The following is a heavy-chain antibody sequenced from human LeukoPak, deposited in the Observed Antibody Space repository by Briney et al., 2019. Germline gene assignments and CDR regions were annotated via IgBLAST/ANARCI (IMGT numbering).Heavy chain of an antibody. D-gene: IGHD6-19*01. CDR2: INHSGST. J-gene: IGHJ5*02. V-gene: IGHV4-34*01. CDR3: ARRSRLSVAGTRWFDP. CDR1: GGSFSGYY. Sequence: SETLSLTCVVYGGSFSGYYWSWIRQPPGKGLEWIGEINHSGSTNYNPSLKSRVTISVDTSKNQFSLKLSSVTAADTAVYYCARRSRLSVAGTRWFDPWGQGALVTVSS.